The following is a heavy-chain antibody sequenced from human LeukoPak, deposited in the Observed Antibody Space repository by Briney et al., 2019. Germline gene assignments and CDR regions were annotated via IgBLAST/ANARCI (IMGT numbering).Heavy chain of an antibody. CDR1: GYSFTTSW. CDR3: ARRVPAAEVFDI. D-gene: IGHD2-2*01. V-gene: IGHV5-51*01. Sequence: GESLKICCKGSGYSFTTSWIGWVRQMPGKGLQWMGIIYPGDSDTRYSPSFQGQVTISADKSISTAYLQWSSLKASDTAIYYCARRVPAAEVFDIWGQGTMVTMSS. J-gene: IGHJ3*02. CDR2: IYPGDSDT.